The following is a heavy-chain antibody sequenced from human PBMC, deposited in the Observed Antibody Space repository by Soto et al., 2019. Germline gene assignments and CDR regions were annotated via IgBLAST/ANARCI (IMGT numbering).Heavy chain of an antibody. V-gene: IGHV3-30*18. CDR1: GFPFSSYG. CDR3: AKVAQGDPLISDYGMDV. D-gene: IGHD2-21*02. J-gene: IGHJ6*02. CDR2: ISYDGSNK. Sequence: HPGGSLRLSCAASGFPFSSYGMHWVRQAPGKGLEWVAVISYDGSNKYYADSVKGRFTGSRDNSKNTLYLQMNSLRAEDTAVYFCAKVAQGDPLISDYGMDVWGQGTTVTVSS.